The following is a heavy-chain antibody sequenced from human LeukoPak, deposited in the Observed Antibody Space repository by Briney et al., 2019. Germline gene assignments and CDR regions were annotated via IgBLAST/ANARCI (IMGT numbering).Heavy chain of an antibody. V-gene: IGHV3-30-3*01. D-gene: IGHD2-21*02. CDR1: GFTFSSYA. CDR2: ISYDGSNK. Sequence: GGSLRLSCAASGFTFSSYAMHWVRQAPGKGLEWVAVISYDGSNKYYADSVKGRFTISRDNSKNTLYLQMNSPRSEDTAVYYCARVPLVVTAMETYYFDYWGQGTLVTVSS. J-gene: IGHJ4*02. CDR3: ARVPLVVTAMETYYFDY.